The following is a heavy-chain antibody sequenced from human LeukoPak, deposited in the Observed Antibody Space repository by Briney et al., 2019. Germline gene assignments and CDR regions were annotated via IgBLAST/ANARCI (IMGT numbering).Heavy chain of an antibody. J-gene: IGHJ4*02. CDR3: ARASSSTSCSDY. Sequence: SETLSLTCTVSGGSISSYYWSWIRQPPGKGLEWIGYIYYSGSTNYNPSLKRRVTISVDTSKNQFSLKLSSVTAADTAVYYCARASSSTSCSDYWGQGTLVTVSS. D-gene: IGHD2-2*01. V-gene: IGHV4-59*01. CDR2: IYYSGST. CDR1: GGSISSYY.